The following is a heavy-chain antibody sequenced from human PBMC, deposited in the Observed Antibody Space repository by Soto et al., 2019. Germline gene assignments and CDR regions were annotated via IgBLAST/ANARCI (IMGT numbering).Heavy chain of an antibody. V-gene: IGHV1-24*01. CDR2: FDPEDGET. CDR3: AIDYNLYSSSARYALDI. CDR1: GYTLTELS. J-gene: IGHJ3*02. D-gene: IGHD6-6*01. Sequence: QVQLVQSGAEVKKPGASVKVSCKVSGYTLTELSMHWVRQAPGKGLEWMGGFDPEDGETIYAQKFQGRVTMPEDTSTDTAYMELSSLRSDDTAVYYCAIDYNLYSSSARYALDIWGQGTMVTVSS.